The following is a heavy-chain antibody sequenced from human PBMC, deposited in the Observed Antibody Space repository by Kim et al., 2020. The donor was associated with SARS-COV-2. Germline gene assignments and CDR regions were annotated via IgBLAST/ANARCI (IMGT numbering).Heavy chain of an antibody. V-gene: IGHV3-11*01. J-gene: IGHJ6*03. CDR1: GFSLSDHQ. CDR2: ISHNGRTI. Sequence: GGSLRLSCAASGFSLSDHQMTWVRQAPGKGLEYLSHISHNGRTIHQVESVEGRFTISRDNAKNSLYLQMNSLRVEDTAVYYCARVGGTSFDYYYHMDAWG. D-gene: IGHD1-26*01. CDR3: ARVGGTSFDYYYHMDA.